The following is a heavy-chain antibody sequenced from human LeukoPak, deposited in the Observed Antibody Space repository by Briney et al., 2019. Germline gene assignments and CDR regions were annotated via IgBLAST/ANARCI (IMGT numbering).Heavy chain of an antibody. CDR1: GFTFSSYW. CDR2: IKQDGSEK. Sequence: GGSQRLSCAASGFTFSSYWMSWVRQAPGKGLEWVANIKQDGSEKYYVDSVKGRFTISRDNAKNSLYLQMNSLRAEDTAVYYCARDKVVGTTYFDYWGQGTLVTVSS. J-gene: IGHJ4*02. CDR3: ARDKVVGTTYFDY. V-gene: IGHV3-7*01. D-gene: IGHD1-26*01.